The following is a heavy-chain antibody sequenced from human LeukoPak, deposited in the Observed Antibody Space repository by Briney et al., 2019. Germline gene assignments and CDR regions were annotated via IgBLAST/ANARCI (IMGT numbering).Heavy chain of an antibody. CDR1: GVSVNSYY. J-gene: IGHJ4*02. V-gene: IGHV4-59*08. CDR3: ARMTTVPRFDY. D-gene: IGHD4-17*01. CDR2: IYYSGTT. Sequence: SETLSLTCTVSGVSVNSYYWSWIRQPPGKGLEWIGYIYYSGTTNYNPSLKSRVTISVDSSKNQFSLKLSSVTAADTAVYYCARMTTVPRFDYWGQGTLVTVSS.